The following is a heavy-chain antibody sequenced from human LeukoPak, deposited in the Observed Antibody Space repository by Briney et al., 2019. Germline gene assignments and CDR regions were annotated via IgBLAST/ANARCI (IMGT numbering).Heavy chain of an antibody. CDR1: GFTFSSYA. J-gene: IGHJ3*02. CDR2: ISYDGSNK. V-gene: IGHV3-30-3*01. CDR3: ARVTTVTTSAFDI. D-gene: IGHD4-17*01. Sequence: GGSLRLSCAASGFTFSSYAMHWVRQAPGKGLEWVAVISYDGSNKYYADSVKGRFTISRDNAKNSLYLQMNSLRAEDTAVYYCARVTTVTTSAFDIWGQGTMVTVSS.